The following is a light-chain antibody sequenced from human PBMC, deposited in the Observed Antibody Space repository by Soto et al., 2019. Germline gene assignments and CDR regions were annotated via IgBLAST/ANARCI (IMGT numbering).Light chain of an antibody. CDR3: QQYNSYWT. Sequence: EILLTQSPCTLALSPGERATLSCRASQSVRSSYLAWYQQKPGHAPRLLIYGASSRATGIPDRLSGSGSGTDFTLTISSLQPDDFATYYCQQYNSYWTFGQGTKVDIK. CDR1: QSVRSSY. V-gene: IGKV3-20*01. CDR2: GAS. J-gene: IGKJ1*01.